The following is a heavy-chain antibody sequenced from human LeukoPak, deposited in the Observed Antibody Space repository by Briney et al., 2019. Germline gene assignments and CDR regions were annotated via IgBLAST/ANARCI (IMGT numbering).Heavy chain of an antibody. J-gene: IGHJ3*02. D-gene: IGHD2-21*01. CDR3: AREIGDSEAFDI. CDR1: GFTLSSYD. Sequence: GGSLRLSCAASGFTLSSYDMHWVRQATGKGLEWLAGIGTAGDTYYPGSVKGRFTISRESAKNSLYLQMNSLRVGDTAVYYCAREIGDSEAFDIWGQGTMVTVSS. V-gene: IGHV3-13*04. CDR2: IGTAGDT.